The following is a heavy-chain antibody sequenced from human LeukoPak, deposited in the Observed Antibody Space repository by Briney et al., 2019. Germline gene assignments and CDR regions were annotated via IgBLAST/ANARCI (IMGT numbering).Heavy chain of an antibody. V-gene: IGHV4-38-2*02. Sequence: PSETLSLTCTVSGYSISSGYYWGWIRQPPGKGLEWTGSIDHSGSTYYNPSLKSRITISVDTSKNQFSLKLSSVTAADTAVYYCAREGNLRFDYWGQGTLVTVSS. J-gene: IGHJ4*02. CDR3: AREGNLRFDY. CDR2: IDHSGST. CDR1: GYSISSGYY.